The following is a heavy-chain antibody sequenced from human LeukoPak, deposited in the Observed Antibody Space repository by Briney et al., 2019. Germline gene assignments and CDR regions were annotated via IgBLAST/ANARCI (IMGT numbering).Heavy chain of an antibody. CDR3: AKDPITMIEVVIPYYFDY. CDR2: ISGSGGST. D-gene: IGHD3-22*01. V-gene: IGHV3-23*01. Sequence: GGSLRLSCAASGFTFSSYAMSWVRQAPGKGLEWVSAISGSGGSTYYADSVKGRFTISRDNSKNTLYLQMNSLRAEDTAVYYCAKDPITMIEVVIPYYFDYWGQGTLVTVSS. CDR1: GFTFSSYA. J-gene: IGHJ4*02.